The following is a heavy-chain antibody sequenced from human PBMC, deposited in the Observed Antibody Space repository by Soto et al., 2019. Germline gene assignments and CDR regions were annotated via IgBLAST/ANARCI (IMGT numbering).Heavy chain of an antibody. V-gene: IGHV3-49*03. CDR3: TREIDIAAAGN. CDR2: IRSKAYGGTT. J-gene: IGHJ4*02. Sequence: PGGSLRLSCTASGFTFGDYAMSWFRQAPGKGLEWVGFIRSKAYGGTTEYAASVKGRFTISRDDSKSIAYLQMNSLKTEDTAVYYCTREIDIAAAGNWGQGTLVTVSS. D-gene: IGHD6-13*01. CDR1: GFTFGDYA.